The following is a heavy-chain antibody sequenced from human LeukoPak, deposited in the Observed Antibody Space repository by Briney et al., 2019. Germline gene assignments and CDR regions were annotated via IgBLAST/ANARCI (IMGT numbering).Heavy chain of an antibody. V-gene: IGHV3-23*01. CDR1: GFTFSSYA. CDR2: ISGSGGST. D-gene: IGHD3-3*01. J-gene: IGHJ4*02. Sequence: PGGSLRLSCAASGFTFSSYAMSWVRQAPGKGLEWVSAISGSGGSTYYADSVKGRFTISRDNAKNSLYLQMNSLRAEDTAVYYCARDFGVVTPGFFDYWGQGTLVTASS. CDR3: ARDFGVVTPGFFDY.